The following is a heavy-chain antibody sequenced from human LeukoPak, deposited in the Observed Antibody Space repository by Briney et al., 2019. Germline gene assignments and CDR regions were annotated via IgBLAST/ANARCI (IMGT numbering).Heavy chain of an antibody. CDR2: IYPNSGGT. V-gene: IGHV1-2*02. J-gene: IGHJ4*02. CDR1: GYTFTGYY. D-gene: IGHD5-18*01. CDR3: ATGRGYSYGFDY. Sequence: ASVKVSCKASGYTFTGYYMHWVRQAPGQGLEWMGWIYPNSGGTNYAQKFQGRVTVTRDTSISTAYMQLSRLKSDDTAVYYCATGRGYSYGFDYWGQGTLVTVSS.